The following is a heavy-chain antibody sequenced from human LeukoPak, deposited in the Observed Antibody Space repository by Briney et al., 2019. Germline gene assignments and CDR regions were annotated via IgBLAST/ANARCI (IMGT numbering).Heavy chain of an antibody. CDR3: AGLGTGVVARYLDS. V-gene: IGHV5-51*01. J-gene: IGHJ4*02. D-gene: IGHD2-21*01. Sequence: GESLKISSKGSGYSFTSYWIAWVRQMPGKGLEWRGSIYTGDSDTRYRPSFQGQVTTSAAKSITTAHLQWRRPKATHTPTYTSAGLGTGVVARYLDSWGQGSLVAVSS. CDR1: GYSFTSYW. CDR2: IYTGDSDT.